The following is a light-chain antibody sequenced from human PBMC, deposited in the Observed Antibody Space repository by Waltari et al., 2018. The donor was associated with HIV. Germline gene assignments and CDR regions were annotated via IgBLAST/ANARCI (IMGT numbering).Light chain of an antibody. V-gene: IGLV6-57*03. CDR3: HSYDSSSLWV. J-gene: IGLJ3*02. CDR2: ANN. CDR1: SGSIASYW. Sequence: NFMLTQPHSVSESPGKTVIISCTRSSGSIASYWVQCYQQRPGSAPTLVIYANNQRPSGVPDRFSGSIDVSSNSASLTISGLKTEDEADYYCHSYDSSSLWVFGGGTKVTVV.